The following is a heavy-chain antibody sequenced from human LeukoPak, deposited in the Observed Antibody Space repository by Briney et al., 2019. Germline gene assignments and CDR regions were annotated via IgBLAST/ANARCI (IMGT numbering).Heavy chain of an antibody. CDR1: GFTFSGFS. Sequence: GSLRLSCAASGFTFSGFSMSWVRQPPGKGLEWIGEINHSGSTNYNPSLKSRVTISVDTSKNQFSLKLSSVTAADTAVYYCARTDSSGYYGAYWGQGTLVTVSS. J-gene: IGHJ4*02. CDR2: INHSGST. D-gene: IGHD3-22*01. V-gene: IGHV4-34*01. CDR3: ARTDSSGYYGAY.